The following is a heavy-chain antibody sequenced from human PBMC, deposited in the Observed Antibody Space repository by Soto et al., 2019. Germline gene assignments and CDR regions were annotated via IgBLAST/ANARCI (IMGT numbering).Heavy chain of an antibody. CDR3: AKSAGSYYFTFDY. CDR2: ISGSGGNT. Sequence: PGVSLRLSCAASGFSFSKYAMSWVRQAPGKGLEWVSTISGSGGNTDYADSVKGRFTISRDNSKNTLYLQMNSLRAEDTAVYYCAKSAGSYYFTFDYCGQATLVTVSS. CDR1: GFSFSKYA. J-gene: IGHJ4*02. D-gene: IGHD1-26*01. V-gene: IGHV3-23*01.